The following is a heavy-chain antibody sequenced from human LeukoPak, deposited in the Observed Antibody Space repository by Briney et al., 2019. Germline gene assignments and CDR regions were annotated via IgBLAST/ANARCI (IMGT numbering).Heavy chain of an antibody. V-gene: IGHV1-2*02. CDR2: INPNSGGT. CDR3: ARAGGRSWFDP. Sequence: ASVKVSCKASGYSFNDKYLHWVRQAPGHRLEWMGSINPNSGGTNYAQKFQGRVTMTTDTSMSTAYMALSRLTSDDTAVYYCARAGGRSWFDPWGKGTLVTVSS. CDR1: GYSFNDKY. J-gene: IGHJ5*02.